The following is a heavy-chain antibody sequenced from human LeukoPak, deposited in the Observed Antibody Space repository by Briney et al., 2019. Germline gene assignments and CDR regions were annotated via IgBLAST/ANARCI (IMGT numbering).Heavy chain of an antibody. D-gene: IGHD5-12*01. V-gene: IGHV4-30-2*01. Sequence: PSQTLSLTCVVSGGSISSGGYSWSWIRQPPGKGLEWIGYIYHGGSTYYDPSLKSRVTISVDRSKNQFSLKLTSVTAADTAVYYCARGSYSGYDFWFDPWGQGTLVTVSS. CDR1: GGSISSGGYS. CDR3: ARGSYSGYDFWFDP. J-gene: IGHJ5*02. CDR2: IYHGGST.